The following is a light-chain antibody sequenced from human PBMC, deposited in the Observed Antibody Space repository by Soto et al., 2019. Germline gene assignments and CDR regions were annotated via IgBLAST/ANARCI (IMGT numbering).Light chain of an antibody. CDR3: QQYGSTPFT. CDR1: QSAINNY. CDR2: GVS. Sequence: EIVLTQSPGTLSSSPGERATLSCRASQSAINNYLAWFQQKPGQPPRFLIYGVSTRAAGIADRFSGSGSGTDFTLTISRLEPEDFAVYYCQQYGSTPFTLGRGTRVEIE. V-gene: IGKV3-20*01. J-gene: IGKJ4*01.